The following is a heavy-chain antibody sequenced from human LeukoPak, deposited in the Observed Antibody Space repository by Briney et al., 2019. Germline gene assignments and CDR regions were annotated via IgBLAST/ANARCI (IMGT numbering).Heavy chain of an antibody. D-gene: IGHD2-2*01. J-gene: IGHJ3*02. Sequence: GGSLRLSCAASGFTFDDYGMSWVRQAPGKGLEWVSAISGSGGSTYYADSVKGRFTISRDNSKNTLYLQMNSLRAEDTAVYYCAKDPPKVVVPAAYDAFDIWGQGTMVTVSS. CDR1: GFTFDDYG. CDR2: ISGSGGST. V-gene: IGHV3-23*01. CDR3: AKDPPKVVVPAAYDAFDI.